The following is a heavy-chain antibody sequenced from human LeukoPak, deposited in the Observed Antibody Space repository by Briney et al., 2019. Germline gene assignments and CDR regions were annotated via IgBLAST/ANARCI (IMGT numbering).Heavy chain of an antibody. J-gene: IGHJ4*02. D-gene: IGHD4-23*01. V-gene: IGHV3-30*04. CDR1: GFTFSSYA. Sequence: GRSLRLSCAASGFTFSSYAMHWVRQAPGKGLEWVAVISYDGSNKYYADSVKGQFTISRDNSKNTLYLQMNSLRAEDTAVYYCARDQVWGHDYGGDFDYWGQGTLVTVSS. CDR2: ISYDGSNK. CDR3: ARDQVWGHDYGGDFDY.